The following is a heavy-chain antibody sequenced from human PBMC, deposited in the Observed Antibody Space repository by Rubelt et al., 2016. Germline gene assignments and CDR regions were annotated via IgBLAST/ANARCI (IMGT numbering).Heavy chain of an antibody. D-gene: IGHD3-22*01. CDR1: GGSFSGYY. J-gene: IGHJ4*02. V-gene: IGHV4-34*01. CDR2: INHSGST. Sequence: QVQLQQWGAGLLKPSETLSLTCAVYGGSFSGYYWSWIRQPPGKGLAWIGEINHSGSTNYNPSLKSRVTISVDTSKNQLSLKLSSVTAADTAVYYCARGKEGLGVTMMDYWGQGTLVTVSS. CDR3: ARGKEGLGVTMMDY.